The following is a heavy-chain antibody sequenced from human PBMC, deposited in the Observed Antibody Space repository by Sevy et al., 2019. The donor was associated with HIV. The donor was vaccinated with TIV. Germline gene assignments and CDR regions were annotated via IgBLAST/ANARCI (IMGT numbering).Heavy chain of an antibody. CDR2: ISSSGSTI. V-gene: IGHV3-48*03. CDR3: ARDRFINLGYCSGGSCERGWGGYYYGMDV. CDR1: GFTFSSYE. Sequence: GGSLRLSCAASGFTFSSYEMNWVRQAPGKGLEWVSYISSSGSTIYYADSVKGRFTMSRDNAKNSLYLQMNSLRAEYTAVYYCARDRFINLGYCSGGSCERGWGGYYYGMDVWGQGTTVTVSS. D-gene: IGHD2-15*01. J-gene: IGHJ6*02.